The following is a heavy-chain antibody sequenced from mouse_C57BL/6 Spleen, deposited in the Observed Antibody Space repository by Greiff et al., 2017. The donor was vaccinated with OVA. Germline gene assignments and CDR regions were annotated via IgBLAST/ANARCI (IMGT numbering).Heavy chain of an antibody. V-gene: IGHV5-17*01. D-gene: IGHD1-1*01. CDR2: ISSGSSTI. CDR1: GFTFSDYG. CDR3: ARGGIYYGSSYGYFDV. Sequence: EVQLVESGGGLVKPGGSLKLSCAASGFTFSDYGMHWVRQAPEKGLEWVAYISSGSSTIYYADTVKGRFTISRDNAKNTLFLQMTSLRSEDTAMYYCARGGIYYGSSYGYFDVWGTGTTVTVSS. J-gene: IGHJ1*03.